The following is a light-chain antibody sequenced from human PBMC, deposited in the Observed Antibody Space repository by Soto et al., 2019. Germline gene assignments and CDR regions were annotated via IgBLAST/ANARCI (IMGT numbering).Light chain of an antibody. CDR2: EVS. CDR3: TSYTSSSTPYV. J-gene: IGLJ1*01. Sequence: QSALTQPRSVSGSPGQSVTISCTGTTSDVGGYNYVSWYQQYPGKAPKLMMYEVSNRPSGISNRFSGSKSGNTASLTITGLRAEDEGYYYCTSYTSSSTPYVFGTGTKLTVL. V-gene: IGLV2-14*01. CDR1: TSDVGGYNY.